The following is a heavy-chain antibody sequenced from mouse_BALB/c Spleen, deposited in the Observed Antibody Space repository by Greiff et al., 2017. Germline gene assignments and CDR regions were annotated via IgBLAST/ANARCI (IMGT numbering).Heavy chain of an antibody. Sequence: EVQLQESGPGLVKPSQSLSLTCTVTGYSITSDYAWNWIRQFPGNKLEWMGYISYSGSTSYNPSLKSRISITRDTSKNQFFLQLNSVTTEDTATYYCAREDYGSSYPYYYAMDYWGQGTSVTVSS. D-gene: IGHD1-1*01. CDR2: ISYSGST. CDR1: GYSITSDYA. J-gene: IGHJ4*01. CDR3: AREDYGSSYPYYYAMDY. V-gene: IGHV3-2*02.